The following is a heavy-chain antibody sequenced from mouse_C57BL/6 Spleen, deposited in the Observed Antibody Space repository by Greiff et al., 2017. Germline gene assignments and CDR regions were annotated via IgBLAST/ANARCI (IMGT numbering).Heavy chain of an antibody. J-gene: IGHJ2*01. CDR2: IDPSDSYT. V-gene: IGHV1-50*01. D-gene: IGHD1-1*01. Sequence: VQLQQPGAELVKPGASVKLSCKASGYTFTSYWMQWVKQRPGQGLEWIGVIDPSDSYTNYNQKFKGKATLTVDTASSTAYMQLSSLTSEDSAFYYCARNYYGSSYPYYFDYWGQGTTRTVSS. CDR1: GYTFTSYW. CDR3: ARNYYGSSYPYYFDY.